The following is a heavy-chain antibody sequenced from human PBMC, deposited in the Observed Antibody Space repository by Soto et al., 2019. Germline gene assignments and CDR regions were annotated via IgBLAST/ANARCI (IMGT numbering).Heavy chain of an antibody. D-gene: IGHD1-26*01. Sequence: SCKVSGYTLTELSMHWVRQAPGKGLEWMGGFDPEDGETIYAQKFQGRVTMTEDTSTDTAYMELSSLRSEDTAVYYCASSLLRYYGMDVWGQGTTVTVSS. CDR1: GYTLTELS. CDR3: ASSLLRYYGMDV. V-gene: IGHV1-24*01. CDR2: FDPEDGET. J-gene: IGHJ6*02.